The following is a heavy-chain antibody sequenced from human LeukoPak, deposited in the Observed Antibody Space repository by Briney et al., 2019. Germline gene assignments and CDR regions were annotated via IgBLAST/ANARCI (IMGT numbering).Heavy chain of an antibody. V-gene: IGHV4-4*07. CDR1: GDSISSYY. CDR3: ARGPPPDFDF. J-gene: IGHJ4*02. Sequence: SGTLSLTCAVSGDSISSYYWSWIRQPAGKGREWIGRIHPSRSTNYNPSLKSRVTLSVDTSKNQFSLKLSSVTAADTAVYYCARGPPPDFDFWGRGTLVTVSS. CDR2: IHPSRST.